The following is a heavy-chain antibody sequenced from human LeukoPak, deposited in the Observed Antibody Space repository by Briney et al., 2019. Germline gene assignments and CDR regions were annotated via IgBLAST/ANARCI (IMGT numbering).Heavy chain of an antibody. J-gene: IGHJ3*02. D-gene: IGHD6-13*01. CDR3: ASHNWIAAAGNDDAFDI. Sequence: PSETLSLTCTVSGGSISSGGYYWSWIRQPPGMGLEWIGYIYHSGSTYYNPSLKSRVTISVDRSKNQFSLKLSSVTAADTAVYYCASHNWIAAAGNDDAFDIWGQGTMVTVSS. CDR2: IYHSGST. CDR1: GGSISSGGYY. V-gene: IGHV4-30-2*01.